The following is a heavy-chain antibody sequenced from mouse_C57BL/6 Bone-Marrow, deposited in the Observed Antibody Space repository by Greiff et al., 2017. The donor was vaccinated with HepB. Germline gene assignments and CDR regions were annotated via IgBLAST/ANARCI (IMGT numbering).Heavy chain of an antibody. CDR1: GYSITSGYY. CDR2: ISYDGSN. Sequence: EVKLQESGPGLVKPSQSLSLTCSVTGYSITSGYYWNWIRQFPGNKLEWMGYISYDGSNNYNPSLKNRISITRDTSKNQFFLKLNSVTTEDTATYYCAILRPYYFDYWGQGTTLTVSS. J-gene: IGHJ2*01. D-gene: IGHD1-2*01. CDR3: AILRPYYFDY. V-gene: IGHV3-6*01.